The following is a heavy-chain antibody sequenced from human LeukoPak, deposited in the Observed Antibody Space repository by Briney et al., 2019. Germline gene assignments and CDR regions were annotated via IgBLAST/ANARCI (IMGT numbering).Heavy chain of an antibody. CDR2: IYSGGST. CDR1: GFTVSSNY. V-gene: IGHV3-53*01. CDR3: ARVKYSSGWENQYYYYGMDV. D-gene: IGHD6-19*01. J-gene: IGHJ6*02. Sequence: GGSLRLSCAASGFTVSSNYMSWVRQAPGKGLEWVSVIYSGGSTYYADSVKGRFTISRDNSKNTLYLQMNSLRAEDTAVYYCARVKYSSGWENQYYYYGMDVWGQGTTVTVSS.